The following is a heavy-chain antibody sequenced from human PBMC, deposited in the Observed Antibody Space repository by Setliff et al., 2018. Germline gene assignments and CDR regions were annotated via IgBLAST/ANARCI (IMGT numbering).Heavy chain of an antibody. CDR3: RFWSSYYKNDY. D-gene: IGHD3-3*01. CDR2: INQSGNT. V-gene: IGHV4-34*01. CDR1: GDSFSDYY. J-gene: IGHJ4*02. Sequence: NPSETLSLTCAVYGDSFSDYYWGWIRQSPGKGPEWIAEINQSGNTNYNPSLNSRVSVSVDTPTNQFSLKVFSVTAADTAVYYCRFWSSYYKNDYWAQGTLVTVSS.